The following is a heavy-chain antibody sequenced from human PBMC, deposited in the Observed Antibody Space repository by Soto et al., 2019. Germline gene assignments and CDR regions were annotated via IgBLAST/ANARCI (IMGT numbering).Heavy chain of an antibody. CDR1: GGTFSSYA. Sequence: QVQLVQSGAEVKKPGSSVKVSCKASGGTFSSYAISWVRQAPGQGLEWMGGIIPIFGTANYAQKFQGRVTITADESTSTAYMELSSLRSEDTAVYYCARGLVYCVGDSYSAHDAFDIWGQGTMVTVSS. CDR3: ARGLVYCVGDSYSAHDAFDI. V-gene: IGHV1-69*01. J-gene: IGHJ3*02. CDR2: IIPIFGTA. D-gene: IGHD2-21*02.